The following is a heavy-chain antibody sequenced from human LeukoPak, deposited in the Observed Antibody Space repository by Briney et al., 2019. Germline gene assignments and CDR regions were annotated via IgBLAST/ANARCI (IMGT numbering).Heavy chain of an antibody. CDR3: ARDSGTTGEVKFDP. V-gene: IGHV4-59*01. Sequence: KPSETLSLTCTVSGGSISSYYWSWIRQPPGKGLEWIGYIYYSGSINYNPSLKSRVTISVDTSKNQFSLKLSSVTAADTAVYYCARDSGTTGEVKFDPWGQGTLVTVSS. CDR1: GGSISSYY. J-gene: IGHJ5*02. D-gene: IGHD3-10*01. CDR2: IYYSGSI.